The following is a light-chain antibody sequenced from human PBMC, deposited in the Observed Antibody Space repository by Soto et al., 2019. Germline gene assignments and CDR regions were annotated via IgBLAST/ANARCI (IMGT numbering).Light chain of an antibody. V-gene: IGLV2-18*02. Sequence: QSALTQPPSVSGSPGQSATISCTGTNSDVGSDNHVSWYQQPPGTAPKLMIYEVNNRPSGVPDRFSGSKSGNTASLTISGLQAEDEADYYCSSYTTSITYVFGTGTKVTVL. CDR3: SSYTTSITYV. CDR2: EVN. J-gene: IGLJ1*01. CDR1: NSDVGSDNH.